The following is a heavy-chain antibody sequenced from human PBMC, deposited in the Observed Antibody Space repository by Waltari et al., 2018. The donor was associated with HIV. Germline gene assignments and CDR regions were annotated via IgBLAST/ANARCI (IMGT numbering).Heavy chain of an antibody. D-gene: IGHD3-10*01. V-gene: IGHV3-15*01. Sequence: LNSVWMSWVRQAPGKGLEWVGRIKTKGDGGATDYAAAVKGRFTISRDDSKNTVYLQMNSLKIEDTAVYYCTSEEDYGSGSHFDYWGQGTLVTVSS. CDR3: TSEEDYGSGSHFDY. CDR2: IKTKGDGGAT. CDR1: LNSVW. J-gene: IGHJ4*02.